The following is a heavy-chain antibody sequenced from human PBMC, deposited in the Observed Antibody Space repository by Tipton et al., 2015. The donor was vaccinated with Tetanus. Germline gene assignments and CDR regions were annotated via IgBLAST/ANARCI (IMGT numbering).Heavy chain of an antibody. V-gene: IGHV1-46*01. CDR2: INPSGGST. J-gene: IGHJ4*02. CDR1: GYTFTSYY. CDR3: ARASREGTMIVVVNFDY. D-gene: IGHD3-22*01. Sequence: QMQLVQSGAEVKKPGASVKVSCKASGYTFTSYYMHWVRQAPGQGLEWMGIINPSGGSTSYAQKFQGRVTMTRDTSTSTVYMELSSLRSEDTAVYYCARASREGTMIVVVNFDYWGQGTLVTVSS.